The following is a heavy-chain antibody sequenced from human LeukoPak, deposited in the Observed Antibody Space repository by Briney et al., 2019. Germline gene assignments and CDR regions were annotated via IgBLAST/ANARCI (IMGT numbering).Heavy chain of an antibody. CDR1: GFTFSSYG. V-gene: IGHV3-30*02. CDR3: AKEVHYYDSSDYFPLGY. CDR2: IRYDGSNK. Sequence: GGSLRPSCAASGFTFSSYGMHWVRQAPGKGLEWVAFIRYDGSNKYYADSVKGRFTISRDNSKNTLYLQMNSLRAEDTAVYYCAKEVHYYDSSDYFPLGYWGQGTLITVSS. J-gene: IGHJ4*02. D-gene: IGHD3-22*01.